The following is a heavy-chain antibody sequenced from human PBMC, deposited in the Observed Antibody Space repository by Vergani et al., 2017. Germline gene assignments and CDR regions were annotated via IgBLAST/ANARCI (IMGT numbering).Heavy chain of an antibody. CDR1: GFTFSSYA. J-gene: IGHJ4*02. Sequence: VLLVESGGGVVQPGRSLRLSCAASGFTFSSYAMHWVRQAPGKGLEWVANIKQDGSEKYYVDSVKGRFTISRDNAKNSLYLQMNSLRAEDTAVYYCAREKDIVVVVAGPGLPDYWGQGTLVTVSS. CDR3: AREKDIVVVVAGPGLPDY. V-gene: IGHV3-7*01. D-gene: IGHD2-15*01. CDR2: IKQDGSEK.